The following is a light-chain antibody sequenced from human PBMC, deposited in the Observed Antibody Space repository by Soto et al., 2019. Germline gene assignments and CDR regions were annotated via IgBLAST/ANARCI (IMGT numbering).Light chain of an antibody. J-gene: IGLJ3*02. CDR3: QVWDSSSDHWV. Sequence: SSELTQPPSVSVAPGKPARITCGGNNIGSKSLHWYQQKPGQAPVLVIYYNSDRPSGIPERFSGSNSGNTATLTISRVEAGDEADYYCQVWDSSSDHWVFGGGTKLTVL. V-gene: IGLV3-21*04. CDR2: YNS. CDR1: NIGSKS.